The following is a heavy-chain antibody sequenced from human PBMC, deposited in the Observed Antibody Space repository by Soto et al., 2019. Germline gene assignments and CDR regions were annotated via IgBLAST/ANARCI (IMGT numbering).Heavy chain of an antibody. CDR3: ASPYDSSGYYHRGAFDI. Sequence: PGGSLRLSCAASGFTFSDYYMSWIRQAPGKGLEWVSYISSSGSTIYYADSVKGRFTISRDNAKNSLYLQMNSLRAEDTAVYYCASPYDSSGYYHRGAFDIWGQATMLTLSS. V-gene: IGHV3-11*01. D-gene: IGHD3-22*01. J-gene: IGHJ3*02. CDR1: GFTFSDYY. CDR2: ISSSGSTI.